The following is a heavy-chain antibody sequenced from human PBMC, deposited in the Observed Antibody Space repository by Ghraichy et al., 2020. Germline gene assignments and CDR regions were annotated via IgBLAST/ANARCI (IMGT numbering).Heavy chain of an antibody. V-gene: IGHV5-51*01. CDR3: ARYTAPYYSSSWYGWFDP. Sequence: GESLNISCKGSGYSFTSYWIGWVRQMPGKGLEWMGIIYPGDSDTRYSPSFQGQVTISADKSISTAYLQWSSLKASDTAMYYCARYTAPYYSSSWYGWFDPWGQGTLVTVSS. J-gene: IGHJ5*02. D-gene: IGHD6-13*01. CDR2: IYPGDSDT. CDR1: GYSFTSYW.